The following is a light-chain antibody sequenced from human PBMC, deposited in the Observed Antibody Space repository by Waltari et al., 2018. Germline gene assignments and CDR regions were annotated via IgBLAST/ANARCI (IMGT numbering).Light chain of an antibody. CDR1: QSVTSTY. CDR2: DAS. V-gene: IGKV3D-20*01. CDR3: QQYGSSPRT. Sequence: IVLTQSPATLSLSPGERATFSCGASQSVTSTYLAWYQQKPGLAPRLLIYDASSRATGVPDRFSGGGSGTDFTLTISRLEPEDFAVYYCQQYGSSPRTFGQGTKVEVK. J-gene: IGKJ1*01.